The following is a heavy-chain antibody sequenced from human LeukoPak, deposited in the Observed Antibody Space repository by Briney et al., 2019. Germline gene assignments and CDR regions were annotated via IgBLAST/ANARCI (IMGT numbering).Heavy chain of an antibody. CDR3: ARGFRYNWNYDYYYGMDV. CDR2: INPNSGGT. D-gene: IGHD1-20*01. CDR1: GYTFTGYY. Sequence: KPGASVKVSCKASGYTFTGYYMHWVRQAPGQGLEWMGWINPNSGGTNYAQKFQGRVTMTRDTSISTAYMELSRLRSDDTAVYSYARGFRYNWNYDYYYGMDVWGQGTTVTVSS. J-gene: IGHJ6*02. V-gene: IGHV1-2*02.